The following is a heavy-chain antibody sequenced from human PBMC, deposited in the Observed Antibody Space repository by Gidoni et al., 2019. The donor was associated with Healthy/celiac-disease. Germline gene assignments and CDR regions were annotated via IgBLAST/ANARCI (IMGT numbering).Heavy chain of an antibody. CDR2: IWYDGSNK. CDR1: GFTFSLYG. D-gene: IGHD4-17*01. V-gene: IGHV3-33*01. CDR3: ARVADYGGNERNGMDV. J-gene: IGHJ6*02. Sequence: QVHLVESGGGVVQPGRSLSLSCPASGFTFSLYGMHWVRQPPGKGLERVAVIWYDGSNKYYADSVKGRFTISRDNSKNTLYLQMNSLRAEDTAVYYCARVADYGGNERNGMDVWGQGTTVTVSS.